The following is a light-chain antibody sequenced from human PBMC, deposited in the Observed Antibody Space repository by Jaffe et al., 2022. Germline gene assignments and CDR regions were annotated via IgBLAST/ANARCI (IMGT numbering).Light chain of an antibody. CDR1: QSVSSN. J-gene: IGKJ2*01. V-gene: IGKV3-15*01. Sequence: EIVMTQSPATLSVSPGERATLSCRASQSVSSNLAWYQHKPGQAPRLLIYDASTRATGIPARFSGSGSGTEFTLTISSLQSEDFALYYCQQYNNWPPMYTFGQGTKLEIK. CDR2: DAS. CDR3: QQYNNWPPMYT.